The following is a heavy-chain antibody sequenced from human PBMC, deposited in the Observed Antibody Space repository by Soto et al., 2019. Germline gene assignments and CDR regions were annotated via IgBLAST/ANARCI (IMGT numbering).Heavy chain of an antibody. CDR1: GVIFNNYA. Sequence: GGALGVGCAASGVIFNNYAMNWVRQAPGKGLEWVSGIGGGKGDEKEYADSVKGRFTISRDSSKNALFLQLNSLRAEDTAVYYCAKDRMSDNGVWDAFDVWGPGAMVPVSS. CDR2: IGGGKGDEK. CDR3: AKDRMSDNGVWDAFDV. V-gene: IGHV3-23*01. D-gene: IGHD2-15*01. J-gene: IGHJ3*01.